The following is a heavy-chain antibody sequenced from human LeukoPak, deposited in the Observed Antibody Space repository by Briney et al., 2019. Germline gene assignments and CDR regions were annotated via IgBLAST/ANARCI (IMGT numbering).Heavy chain of an antibody. V-gene: IGHV1-69*05. CDR3: ARGGDYYDSSGPRGNFDY. J-gene: IGHJ4*02. CDR2: IIPIFGTA. CDR1: GGTFGSYA. D-gene: IGHD3-22*01. Sequence: ASVKVSCKASGGTFGSYAISWVRQAPGQGLEWMGGIIPIFGTANYAQKFQGRVTITTDESTSTAYMELSSLRSEDTAVYYCARGGDYYDSSGPRGNFDYWGQGTLVTVSS.